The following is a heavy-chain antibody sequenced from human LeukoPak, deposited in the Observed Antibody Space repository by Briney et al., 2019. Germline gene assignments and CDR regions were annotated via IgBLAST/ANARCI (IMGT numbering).Heavy chain of an antibody. CDR1: GYTFTSYG. V-gene: IGHV1-18*01. CDR3: ARVQRGFTYGNVDY. D-gene: IGHD5-18*01. J-gene: IGHJ4*02. Sequence: ASVKVSCKASGYTFTSYGISWVRQAPGQGLEWMGWISAYNGNTNYAQRLQGRVTMTTDTSTSTAYMELRSLRSDDTAVYYCARVQRGFTYGNVDYWGQGTLVTVSS. CDR2: ISAYNGNT.